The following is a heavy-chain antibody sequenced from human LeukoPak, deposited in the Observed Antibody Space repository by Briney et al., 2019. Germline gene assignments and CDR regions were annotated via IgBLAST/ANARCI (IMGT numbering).Heavy chain of an antibody. CDR1: GFTFSSYW. CDR2: INSYGSST. Sequence: GGSLRLSCAASGFTFSSYWMHWVRQAPGKGLVWVSRINSYGSSTSYADSVKGRFTISRDNSKNTLYLQMNSLRAEDTAVYYCAKGGYSIAAYYYYYYMDVWGKGTTVTVSS. CDR3: AKGGYSIAAYYYYYYMDV. D-gene: IGHD6-25*01. J-gene: IGHJ6*03. V-gene: IGHV3-74*01.